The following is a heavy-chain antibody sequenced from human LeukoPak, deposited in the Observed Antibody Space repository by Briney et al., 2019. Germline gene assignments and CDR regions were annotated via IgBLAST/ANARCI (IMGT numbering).Heavy chain of an antibody. CDR1: GYSISSGYY. J-gene: IGHJ4*02. Sequence: SETLSLTCTVSGYSISSGYYWGWIRQPPGKGLEWIGSIYYSGSTYYNPSLKSRVTISVDTSKNQFSLKLSSVTAADTAVYYCARDEITMVRGVINGGIDYWGQGTLVTVSS. CDR3: ARDEITMVRGVINGGIDY. V-gene: IGHV4-38-2*02. D-gene: IGHD3-10*01. CDR2: IYYSGST.